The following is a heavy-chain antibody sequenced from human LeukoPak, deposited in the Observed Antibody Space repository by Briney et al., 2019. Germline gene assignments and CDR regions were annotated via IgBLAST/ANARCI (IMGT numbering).Heavy chain of an antibody. Sequence: ASVKVSCKASGYTFTGYYMHWVRQAPGQGLELMGRINPNSGGTNYAQKFQGGVTMTRDTSISTAYMELSRLRSDDTAVYYCASQTGIAVADYPNRQPPDYWGQGTLVTVSS. V-gene: IGHV1-2*06. CDR3: ASQTGIAVADYPNRQPPDY. CDR2: INPNSGGT. D-gene: IGHD6-19*01. CDR1: GYTFTGYY. J-gene: IGHJ4*02.